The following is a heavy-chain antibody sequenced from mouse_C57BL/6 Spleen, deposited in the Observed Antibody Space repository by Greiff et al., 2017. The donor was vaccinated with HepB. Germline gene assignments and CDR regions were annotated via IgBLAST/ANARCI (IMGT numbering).Heavy chain of an antibody. Sequence: VHVKQSGPELVKPGASVKISCKASGYTFTDYYMNWVKQSHGKSLEWIGDINPNNGGTSYNQKFKGKATLTVDKSSSTAYMELRSLTSEDSAVYYCARRGDMDYWGQGTSVTVSS. V-gene: IGHV1-26*01. CDR2: INPNNGGT. D-gene: IGHD3-3*01. CDR1: GYTFTDYY. J-gene: IGHJ4*01. CDR3: ARRGDMDY.